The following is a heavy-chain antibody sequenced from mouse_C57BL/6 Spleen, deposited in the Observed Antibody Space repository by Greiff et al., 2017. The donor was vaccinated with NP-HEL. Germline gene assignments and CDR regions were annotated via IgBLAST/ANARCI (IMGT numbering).Heavy chain of an antibody. CDR2: IYPGDGDT. CDR1: GYAFSSYW. Sequence: VQLQQSGAELVKPGASVKISCKASGYAFSSYWMNWVKQRPGKGLEWIGQIYPGDGDTNYNGKFKGKATLTADKSSSTAYMQLSSLTSEDSAVYFCARYGYSNYEGYFDVWGTGTTVTVSS. D-gene: IGHD2-5*01. V-gene: IGHV1-80*01. J-gene: IGHJ1*03. CDR3: ARYGYSNYEGYFDV.